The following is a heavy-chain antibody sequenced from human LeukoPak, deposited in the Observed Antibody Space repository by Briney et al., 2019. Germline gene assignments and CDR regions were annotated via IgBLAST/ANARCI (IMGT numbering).Heavy chain of an antibody. D-gene: IGHD6-13*01. CDR1: GFTFSCYD. Sequence: GGSLRLSCAASGFTFSCYDMSWVRQAPGKGLEWVSGISGSGDATYYADSVRGRFTISRDKSRNTLFLQINSLRAEDTAVYYCAMRYSNSWYDYWGQGTLVTVSS. J-gene: IGHJ4*02. CDR3: AMRYSNSWYDY. CDR2: ISGSGDAT. V-gene: IGHV3-23*01.